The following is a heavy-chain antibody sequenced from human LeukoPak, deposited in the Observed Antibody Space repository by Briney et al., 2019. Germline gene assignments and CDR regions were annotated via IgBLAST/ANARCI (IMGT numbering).Heavy chain of an antibody. CDR2: ISSSSSYT. D-gene: IGHD6-25*01. CDR1: GFTFNTYS. V-gene: IGHV3-21*01. Sequence: PGGSLGLSCAASGFTFNTYSMNWVRQAPGKGLEWVSSISSSSSYTYYADSVKGRFTISRDNAKNSLYLQMNSLRAEDTAVYYCARGPTASGLYYFDYWGQGTLVTVSS. J-gene: IGHJ4*02. CDR3: ARGPTASGLYYFDY.